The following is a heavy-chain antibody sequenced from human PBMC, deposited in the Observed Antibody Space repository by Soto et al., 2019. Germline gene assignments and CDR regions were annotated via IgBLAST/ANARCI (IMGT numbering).Heavy chain of an antibody. Sequence: GGPVEGSFQACGLTLTRHYMPSVGQAPGQRPGGMGLINPNSGGTNYAQKFQGWVTMTRDTSISTAYMELSRLRSDDTAVYYCARARRPTTIMITFGGVIPDAFDIWGQGTMVTVSS. V-gene: IGHV1-2*04. D-gene: IGHD3-16*02. CDR1: GLTLTRHY. CDR3: ARARRPTTIMITFGGVIPDAFDI. CDR2: INPNSGGT. J-gene: IGHJ3*02.